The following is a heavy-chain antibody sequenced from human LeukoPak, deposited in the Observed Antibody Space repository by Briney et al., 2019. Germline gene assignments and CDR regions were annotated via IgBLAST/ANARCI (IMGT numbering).Heavy chain of an antibody. J-gene: IGHJ4*02. CDR1: GYTFTGYY. CDR2: INPNSGGT. Sequence: ASVKVSFKSSGYTFTGYYMHWVRQAPGQGLEWMGWINPNSGGTNYAQKFQGWVTMTRDTSISTAYMELRSLRSDDTAVYYCARDLPARPTSLDYWGQGTLVTVSS. CDR3: ARDLPARPTSLDY. V-gene: IGHV1-2*04.